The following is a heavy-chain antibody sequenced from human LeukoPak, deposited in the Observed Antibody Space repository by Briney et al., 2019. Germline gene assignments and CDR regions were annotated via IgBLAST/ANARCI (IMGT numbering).Heavy chain of an antibody. V-gene: IGHV4-34*01. CDR3: ARGRRRDYFDY. J-gene: IGHJ4*02. CDR1: GGSFSGYY. CDR2: INHSGST. Sequence: PSETLSLTCAVYGGSFSGYYWSWIRQPPGKGQEWIGEINHSGSTNYNPSLKSRVTISVDTSKDQFSLKLSSVTAADTAVYYCARGRRRDYFDYWGQGTLVTVSS.